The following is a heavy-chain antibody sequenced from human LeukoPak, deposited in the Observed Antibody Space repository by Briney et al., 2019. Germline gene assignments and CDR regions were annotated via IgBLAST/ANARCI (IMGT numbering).Heavy chain of an antibody. V-gene: IGHV1-18*01. D-gene: IGHD3-3*01. CDR1: GYTFTSYG. CDR2: ISAYNWNT. CDR3: ARRTYYDFWSGYVDYYYYYMDV. Sequence: EASVKGSCKASGYTFTSYGISWVRQAPGQGLDGMGWISAYNWNTNYAQKLQGRVTMTTDTSTSTAYMELRSLRSDDTAVYYCARRTYYDFWSGYVDYYYYYMDVWGKGTTVTVSS. J-gene: IGHJ6*03.